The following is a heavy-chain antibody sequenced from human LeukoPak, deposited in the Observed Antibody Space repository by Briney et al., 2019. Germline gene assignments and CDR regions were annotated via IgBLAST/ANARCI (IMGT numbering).Heavy chain of an antibody. Sequence: GGSLRLFCAASGFTFGSYWMSWVRQAPGKGLEWVANIKQDGSEKYYVDSVKGRFTISRDNAENSLYLQMNSPRAEDTAVYYCAKVGWFGELTRHPGGDYWGQGSLVTVSS. CDR3: AKVGWFGELTRHPGGDY. J-gene: IGHJ4*02. CDR2: IKQDGSEK. V-gene: IGHV3-7*01. CDR1: GFTFGSYW. D-gene: IGHD3-10*01.